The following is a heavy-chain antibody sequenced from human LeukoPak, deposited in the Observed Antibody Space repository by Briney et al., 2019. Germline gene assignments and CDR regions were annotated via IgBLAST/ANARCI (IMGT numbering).Heavy chain of an antibody. V-gene: IGHV3-11*01. Sequence: GGSLRLSCAASGFTFSDYYMSWIRQAPGKGLEWVSYISSSGSTIYYADSVKGRFTISRDNAKNSLYLQMNSLRAEDTAVYYCARTLVAANDPIPYDYWGQGTLVTVSS. D-gene: IGHD2-15*01. CDR1: GFTFSDYY. J-gene: IGHJ4*02. CDR3: ARTLVAANDPIPYDY. CDR2: ISSSGSTI.